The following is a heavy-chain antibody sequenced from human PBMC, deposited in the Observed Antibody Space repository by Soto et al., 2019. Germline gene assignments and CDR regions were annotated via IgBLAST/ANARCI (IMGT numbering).Heavy chain of an antibody. Sequence: GGSLRLSCAASGFTFSTYPMSWVRQAPGKGLEWVGRSRNKANSYSTEYAASVKGRFTISRDESKNSLYLQMNSLKTEDTAVYYCARFSGSYTRGLDYWGQGTLVTVSS. J-gene: IGHJ4*02. V-gene: IGHV3-72*01. D-gene: IGHD1-26*01. CDR2: SRNKANSYST. CDR3: ARFSGSYTRGLDY. CDR1: GFTFSTYP.